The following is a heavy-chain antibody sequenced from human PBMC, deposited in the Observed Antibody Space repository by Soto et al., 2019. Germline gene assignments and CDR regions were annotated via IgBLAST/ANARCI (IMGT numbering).Heavy chain of an antibody. CDR3: ARGWGYDSTDYYYAY. CDR1: GGSFNRHT. V-gene: IGHV1-69*01. D-gene: IGHD3-22*01. J-gene: IGHJ4*02. Sequence: QVQLVQSGAELRKPGSSVRVSCKASGGSFNRHTISWVRQAPGQGLEWMGGIIPIFGTANHAQKFQGRVTIIADESTSTDYMELSSLRSDDTAIYYCARGWGYDSTDYYYAYWGQGTLVIVSS. CDR2: IIPIFGTA.